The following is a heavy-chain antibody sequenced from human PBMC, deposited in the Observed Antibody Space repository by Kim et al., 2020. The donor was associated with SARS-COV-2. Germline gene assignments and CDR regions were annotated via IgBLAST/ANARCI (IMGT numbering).Heavy chain of an antibody. J-gene: IGHJ4*02. CDR1: GGSTSSSSYY. CDR2: IYYSGST. CDR3: ARDIVVVVAATDAFDY. V-gene: IGHV4-39*02. Sequence: SETLSLTCTVSGGSTSSSSYYWGWIRQPPGKGLEWIGSIYYSGSTYYNPSLKSRVTISVDTSKNQFSLKLSSVTAADTAVYYCARDIVVVVAATDAFDYWGQGTLVTVSS. D-gene: IGHD2-15*01.